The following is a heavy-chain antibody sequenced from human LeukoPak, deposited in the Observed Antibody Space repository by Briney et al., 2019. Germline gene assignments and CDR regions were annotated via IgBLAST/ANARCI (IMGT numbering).Heavy chain of an antibody. D-gene: IGHD1-26*01. Sequence: GGSLRLSCAASGFTFDDYGMSWVRQAPGKGLEWASGINWNGGSTGYADSVRGRFTISRDNAKNSLYLQMNSLRAEDTALYYCARDEGGSYPVHYFDYWGQGTLVTVSS. CDR1: GFTFDDYG. V-gene: IGHV3-20*04. CDR3: ARDEGGSYPVHYFDY. CDR2: INWNGGST. J-gene: IGHJ4*02.